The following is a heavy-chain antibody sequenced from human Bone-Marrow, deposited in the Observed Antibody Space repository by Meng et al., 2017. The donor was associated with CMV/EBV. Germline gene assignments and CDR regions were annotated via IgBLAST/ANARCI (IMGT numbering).Heavy chain of an antibody. CDR1: GFRFDDHG. Sequence: GGSLRLSCTASGFRFDDHGMGWVRQAPGKGLEWVSGINWNGGGTGYADSVQGRFTISRDNAKNSLYLQMNSLRAEDTALYYCARDRGAGSYYNGYYDGVDVWGQGTTVTVSS. CDR2: INWNGGGT. CDR3: ARDRGAGSYYNGYYDGVDV. D-gene: IGHD3-10*01. J-gene: IGHJ6*01. V-gene: IGHV3-20*04.